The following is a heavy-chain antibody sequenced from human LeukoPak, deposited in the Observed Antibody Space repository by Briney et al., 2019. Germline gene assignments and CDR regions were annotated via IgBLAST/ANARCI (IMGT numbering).Heavy chain of an antibody. J-gene: IGHJ3*02. CDR1: GGSISSYY. V-gene: IGHV4-59*01. Sequence: SQTLSLTCTVSGGSISSYYWSWIRQPPEKGLEWIGYIYYSGSTNYNPSLKSRVTISVDTSKNQFSLKLSSVTAADTAVYYCAREVYSSGGGGAFDIWGQGTMVTVSS. D-gene: IGHD6-19*01. CDR2: IYYSGST. CDR3: AREVYSSGGGGAFDI.